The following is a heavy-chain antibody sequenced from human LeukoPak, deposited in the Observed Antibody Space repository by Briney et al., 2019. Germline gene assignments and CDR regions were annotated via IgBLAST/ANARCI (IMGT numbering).Heavy chain of an antibody. J-gene: IGHJ4*02. Sequence: SQTLSLTCAISGDSVSSNSVTWDWIRQSPSRGLEWLGRTYYRSKWSTEYAVSVESRITINPDTSKNQVSLQLNSVTPEDTAVYYCARSTALSGRPLDYWGQGTLVTVSS. CDR2: TYYRSKWST. D-gene: IGHD5-18*01. CDR3: ARSTALSGRPLDY. V-gene: IGHV6-1*01. CDR1: GDSVSSNSVT.